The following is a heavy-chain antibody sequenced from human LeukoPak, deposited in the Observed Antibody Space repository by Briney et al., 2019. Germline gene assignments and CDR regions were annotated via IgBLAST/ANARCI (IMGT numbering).Heavy chain of an antibody. V-gene: IGHV1-2*02. D-gene: IGHD3-22*01. CDR3: ARTYYYDSSGYYR. J-gene: IGHJ5*02. CDR2: INPNSDGT. CDR1: GYTFTDYF. Sequence: ASVKVSCKASGYTFTDYFMHWLRQAPGQGLEWMGWINPNSDGTNYAQKFQGRVTMTRDTSISTVYMELSRLRSDDTAVYYCARTYYYDSSGYYRWGQGTLVTVSS.